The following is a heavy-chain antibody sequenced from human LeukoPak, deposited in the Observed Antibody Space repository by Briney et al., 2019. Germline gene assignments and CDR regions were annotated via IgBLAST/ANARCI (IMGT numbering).Heavy chain of an antibody. CDR2: IKQDGSEK. CDR1: GFTFSSYW. CDR3: ARVGVGARFDY. J-gene: IGHJ4*02. D-gene: IGHD1-26*01. V-gene: IGHV3-7*01. Sequence: GGSLRLSCAASGFTFSSYWMSWDRQAPGKGLEWVANIKQDGSEKYYVDSVKGRFTISRDNAKNSLYLQMNSLRAEDTAVYYCARVGVGARFDYWGQGTLVTVSS.